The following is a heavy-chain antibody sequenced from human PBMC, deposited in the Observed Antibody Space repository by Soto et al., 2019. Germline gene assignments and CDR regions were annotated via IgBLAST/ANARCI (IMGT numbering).Heavy chain of an antibody. V-gene: IGHV3-72*01. J-gene: IGHJ4*02. CDR1: GVIIYDHY. Sequence: HGGSPRLCCAACGVIIYDHYMDWVRQTPGKGLEWLGRTKNKANSYTTEYAASVKGRFTISRDDSKNSVFLQMKSLKTEDTAVYYCTREMHFYDSSGFDYWGQGTRVTVSS. D-gene: IGHD3-22*01. CDR3: TREMHFYDSSGFDY. CDR2: TKNKANSYTT.